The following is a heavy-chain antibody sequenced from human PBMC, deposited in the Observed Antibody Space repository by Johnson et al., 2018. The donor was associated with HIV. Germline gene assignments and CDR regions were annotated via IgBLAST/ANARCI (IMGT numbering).Heavy chain of an antibody. CDR1: GFTVSSNY. J-gene: IGHJ3*02. CDR3: ARRYCSSTSCYKGRAFDI. CDR2: IYSGGST. D-gene: IGHD2-2*02. V-gene: IGHV3-66*01. Sequence: VQLVESGGGLVQPGGYLRLSCAASGFTVSSNYMSWVRQAPGKGLEWVSVIYSGGSTYYADSVKGRFTISRDNSKNTLYLQMNSLRAEDTAVYYCARRYCSSTSCYKGRAFDIWGQGTMVTVSS.